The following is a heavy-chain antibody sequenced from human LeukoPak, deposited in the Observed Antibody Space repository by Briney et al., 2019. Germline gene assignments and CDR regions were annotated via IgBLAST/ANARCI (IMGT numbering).Heavy chain of an antibody. Sequence: KSSETLSLTCTVSGGSISSYYWSWIRQPPGKGLEWIGYIYYSGSTNYNPSLKSRVTISGDTCKNQFSLKLSSVTAADTAVYYCARTNPPATYYYDSSGSLYYYYYGMDVWGQGTTVTVSS. D-gene: IGHD3-22*01. CDR3: ARTNPPATYYYDSSGSLYYYYYGMDV. CDR2: IYYSGST. V-gene: IGHV4-59*01. J-gene: IGHJ6*02. CDR1: GGSISSYY.